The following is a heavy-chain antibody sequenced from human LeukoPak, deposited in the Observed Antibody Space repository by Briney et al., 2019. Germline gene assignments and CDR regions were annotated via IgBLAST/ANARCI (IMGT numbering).Heavy chain of an antibody. CDR2: ISGYNGYT. CDR3: ARVNMVGPILEDYYFYMDV. Sequence: ASEKVFCKASGYTFTSYGYSWVRQAPGQGLEWMGWISGYNGYTYNSQKFLNRVTMTTDTSTTTAYLELRSLKSDDTAVYYCARVNMVGPILEDYYFYMDVWGKGTAVTVSS. D-gene: IGHD1-26*01. J-gene: IGHJ6*03. V-gene: IGHV1-18*01. CDR1: GYTFTSYG.